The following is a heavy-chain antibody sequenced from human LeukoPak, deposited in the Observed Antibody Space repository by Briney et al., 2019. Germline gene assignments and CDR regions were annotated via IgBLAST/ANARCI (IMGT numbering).Heavy chain of an antibody. CDR2: IYYSGST. J-gene: IGHJ4*01. CDR1: GGSINSGGYY. Sequence: PSQTLSLTCTVSGGSINSGGYYWSWIRQHPGKGLEWIGYIYYSGSTYYNPSLKSRVTISVDTSKNQFSLKLSSVTAADTAVYYCAXXXXXXXXXXXGXXYWGXGTLVTVS. CDR3: AXXXXXXXXXXXGXXY. V-gene: IGHV4-31*03.